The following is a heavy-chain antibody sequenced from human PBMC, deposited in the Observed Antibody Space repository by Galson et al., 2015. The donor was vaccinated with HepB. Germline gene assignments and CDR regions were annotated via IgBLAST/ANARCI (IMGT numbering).Heavy chain of an antibody. CDR2: TYYRSKWYN. J-gene: IGHJ3*02. CDR3: ARRRSRITMFGVGDDAFDI. Sequence: CAISGDSVSSNSAAWNWIRQSPSRGLEWLGRTYYRSKWYNDYAVSVKSRITINPDTSKNQFSLQLNSVTPEDTAVYYCARRRSRITMFGVGDDAFDIWGQGTMVTVSS. V-gene: IGHV6-1*01. CDR1: GDSVSSNSAA. D-gene: IGHD3-3*01.